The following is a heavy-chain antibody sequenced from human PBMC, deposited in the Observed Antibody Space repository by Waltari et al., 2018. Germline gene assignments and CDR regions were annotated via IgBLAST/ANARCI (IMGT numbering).Heavy chain of an antibody. CDR3: AKQWLGYYYGMDV. J-gene: IGHJ6*02. CDR2: ISSNGGST. D-gene: IGHD6-19*01. CDR1: GFTFSSYA. V-gene: IGHV3-64D*08. Sequence: EVQLVESGGGLVQPGGSLRLSCSASGFTFSSYAMHWLRQAPGKGLEYGSAISSNGGSTYYADSVKGRFTISRDNSKNTLYLQMSSLRAEDTAVYYCAKQWLGYYYGMDVWGQGTTVTVSS.